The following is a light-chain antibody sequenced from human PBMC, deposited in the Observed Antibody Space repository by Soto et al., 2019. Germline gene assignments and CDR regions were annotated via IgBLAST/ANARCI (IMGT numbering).Light chain of an antibody. CDR1: SSDVGGYNY. Sequence: QSALTQPASVSGSPGQSITISCTGTSSDVGGYNYVSWYQQHPGKAPKLMIYDVSNRPSGVSDRFSGSKSGNTASLTISGLQAEDEADYYCNSYTGSSTLDVFGTGTKLTV. J-gene: IGLJ1*01. CDR2: DVS. V-gene: IGLV2-14*01. CDR3: NSYTGSSTLDV.